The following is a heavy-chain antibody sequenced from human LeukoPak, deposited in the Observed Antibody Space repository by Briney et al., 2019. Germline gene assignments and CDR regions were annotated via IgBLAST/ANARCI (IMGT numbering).Heavy chain of an antibody. V-gene: IGHV5-51*01. CDR2: IYPGDSDT. CDR3: ASRLNSRRGYCSGGSCYSPPYYFDY. Sequence: GESLKISCKGSGYSFIVYWIGWVRQMPGKGLEWMGIIYPGDSDTRYSPSFQGQVTISADKSISTAYLQWSSLKASDTAMYYCASRLNSRRGYCSGGSCYSPPYYFDYWGQGTLVTVSS. D-gene: IGHD2-15*01. J-gene: IGHJ4*02. CDR1: GYSFIVYW.